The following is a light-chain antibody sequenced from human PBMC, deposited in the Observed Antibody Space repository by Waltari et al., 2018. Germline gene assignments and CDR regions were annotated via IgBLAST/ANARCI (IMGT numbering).Light chain of an antibody. Sequence: SSELTQDPAVSVALGQTVRITCQGDSLRDYYATWYQQKPGQAPVLVIHGENNRPSGIPDGFSGSNEGNTASLTITGAQAEDEADYCCNSRDTSGGRRHVVFGGGTKLTVL. CDR1: SLRDYY. CDR3: NSRDTSGGRRHVV. J-gene: IGLJ2*01. V-gene: IGLV3-19*01. CDR2: GEN.